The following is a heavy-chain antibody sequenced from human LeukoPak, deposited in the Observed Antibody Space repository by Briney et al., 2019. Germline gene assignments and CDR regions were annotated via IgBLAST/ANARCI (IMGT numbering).Heavy chain of an antibody. Sequence: PSETLSLTCTVSGSSISTYYRSWIRRPPGKGLERIAYIHASGPTNYNPSLKSRITISVDTSKNQFSLKLSSVTAADTAVYYCARHDAGIAARPFDNWGQGTLVTVSS. CDR2: IHASGPT. J-gene: IGHJ4*02. CDR1: GSSISTYY. CDR3: ARHDAGIAARPFDN. D-gene: IGHD6-6*01. V-gene: IGHV4-4*09.